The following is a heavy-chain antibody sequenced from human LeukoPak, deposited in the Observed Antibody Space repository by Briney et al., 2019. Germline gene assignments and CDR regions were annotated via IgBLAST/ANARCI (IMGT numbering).Heavy chain of an antibody. CDR3: ARERHDYVWGSYRYSIDY. CDR2: INPNSGGT. Sequence: GASETVSRKASGYTFTGYYMHWVRQAPGPGHEWMGRINPNSGGTNYAQQFQDRVTMTRDTSIGTAYMELSRLRSDDTAVYYCARERHDYVWGSYRYSIDYWGQGTLVTVSS. CDR1: GYTFTGYY. D-gene: IGHD3-16*02. J-gene: IGHJ4*02. V-gene: IGHV1-2*06.